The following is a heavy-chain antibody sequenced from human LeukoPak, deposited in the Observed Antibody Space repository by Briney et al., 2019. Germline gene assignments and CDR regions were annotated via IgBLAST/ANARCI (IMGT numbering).Heavy chain of an antibody. CDR3: ARVMGAANFDY. Sequence: SETLSLTCAVSGGSFSAFHWTWIRQPPGQGLEWIGEINGSGKTNYNPSLKSRVTISVDTSKNQFSLKMTSVTAADTAVHYCARVMGAANFDYWGQRTLVTVSS. CDR2: INGSGKT. D-gene: IGHD1-26*01. J-gene: IGHJ4*02. CDR1: GGSFSAFH. V-gene: IGHV4-34*01.